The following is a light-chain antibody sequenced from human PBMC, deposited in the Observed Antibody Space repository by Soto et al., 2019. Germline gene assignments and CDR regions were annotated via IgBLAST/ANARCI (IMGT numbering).Light chain of an antibody. CDR1: QDISNY. CDR2: DAS. J-gene: IGKJ3*01. Sequence: DIQMTQSPSSLSASVGDRVTITCQASQDISNYLNRYQQKPGKAPKLLIYDASNLETGVPSRFSGSGSGTDYTFTISSLEPADIAAYYCQQYDNLPPFTFGPGTKVDIK. V-gene: IGKV1-33*01. CDR3: QQYDNLPPFT.